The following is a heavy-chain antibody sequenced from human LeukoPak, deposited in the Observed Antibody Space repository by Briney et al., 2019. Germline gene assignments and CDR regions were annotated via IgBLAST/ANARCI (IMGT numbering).Heavy chain of an antibody. Sequence: GGSLRFSCAASGFTFSSYAMSWVRQAPGKGLEWVSAISGSGGSTYYADSVKGRFTISRDNAKNTLYLQMNSLRAEDTAVYYCARPRAYDSRDLDYWGQGALVTVSS. J-gene: IGHJ4*02. D-gene: IGHD3-16*01. CDR2: ISGSGGST. CDR1: GFTFSSYA. CDR3: ARPRAYDSRDLDY. V-gene: IGHV3-23*01.